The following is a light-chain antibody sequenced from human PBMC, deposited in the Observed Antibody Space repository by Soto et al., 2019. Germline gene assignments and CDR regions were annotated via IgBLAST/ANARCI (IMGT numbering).Light chain of an antibody. Sequence: QSALTQPASVSGSHGQSITISCTGTTNDVGGYNYVSWYQQHPGNAPKLMIYDVNNRPSGVSNRFSGSKSGNTASLTISGLQAEDEADYYCSSYTSSSIRVFGGGTKLTVL. CDR3: SSYTSSSIRV. CDR2: DVN. CDR1: TNDVGGYNY. J-gene: IGLJ2*01. V-gene: IGLV2-14*03.